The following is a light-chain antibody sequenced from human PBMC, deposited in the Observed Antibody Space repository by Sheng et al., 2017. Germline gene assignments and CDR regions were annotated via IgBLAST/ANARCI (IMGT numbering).Light chain of an antibody. J-gene: IGLJ1*01. CDR2: DVI. Sequence: QSALTQPASVSGSPGQSITISCTGTSSDIGGYNSVSWYQQHPGKAPKLMVYDVIRRPSGVSNRFSGSKSGNTASLTISGLQAEDEADYYCSSYTSSSALYVFGTGTTVTVL. CDR1: SSDIGGYNS. CDR3: SSYTSSSALYV. V-gene: IGLV2-14*03.